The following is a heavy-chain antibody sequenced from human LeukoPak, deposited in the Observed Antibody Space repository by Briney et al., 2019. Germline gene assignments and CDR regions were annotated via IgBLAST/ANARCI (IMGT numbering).Heavy chain of an antibody. V-gene: IGHV4-61*01. CDR3: ARSRHYDFWSGYSSHFDY. J-gene: IGHJ4*02. CDR2: IYYSGST. CDR1: GGSVSSGSYY. D-gene: IGHD3-3*01. Sequence: SETLSLTCTVSGGSVSSGSYYWSWIRQPPGKGLEWIGYIYYSGSTNYNPSLKSRVTISVDTSKNQFSLKLSSVTAADTAVYYCARSRHYDFWSGYSSHFDYWGQGTLVTVSS.